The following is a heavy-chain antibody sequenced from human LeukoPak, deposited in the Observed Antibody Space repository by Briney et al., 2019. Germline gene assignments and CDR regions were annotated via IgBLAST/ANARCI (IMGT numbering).Heavy chain of an antibody. CDR2: ISGGGDST. D-gene: IGHD1-26*01. CDR3: AKGREGYSGSYTPFDS. J-gene: IGHJ4*02. V-gene: IGHV3-23*01. CDR1: GFTLSSYA. Sequence: PGGSLRLSCAASGFTLSSYAMSWVRQAPGKGLECVSTISGGGDSTYYADSVKGRFTISRDKSKNTLYLQMDSLRAEDTAVYYCAKGREGYSGSYTPFDSWGQGTLVTVSS.